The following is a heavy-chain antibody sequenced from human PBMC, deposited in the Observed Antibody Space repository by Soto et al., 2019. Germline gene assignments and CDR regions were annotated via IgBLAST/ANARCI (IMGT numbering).Heavy chain of an antibody. CDR2: IYYSGST. D-gene: IGHD3-16*01. Sequence: SETLSLTCTVSGGSIISSSYYWVWIRQPPGKGLEWIGSIYYSGSTYYNPSLKSRVTISVDTSKNQFSLKLSSVTAADTAVYYCARLERGRNSARGGSYGMDVWGQGTTVTVSS. V-gene: IGHV4-39*01. CDR1: GGSIISSSYY. CDR3: ARLERGRNSARGGSYGMDV. J-gene: IGHJ6*02.